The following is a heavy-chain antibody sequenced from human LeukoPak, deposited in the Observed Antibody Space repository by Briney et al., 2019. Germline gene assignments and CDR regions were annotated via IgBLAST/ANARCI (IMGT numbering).Heavy chain of an antibody. CDR2: NSWDGGST. CDR3: AVDAFDI. CDR1: GFTFDDYT. V-gene: IGHV3-43*01. J-gene: IGHJ3*02. Sequence: GGSLRLSCAASGFTFDDYTMHWVRQAPGKGLEWVSLNSWDGGSTYYADSVKGRFTISRDNSKNSLYLQMNSLRTEDTALYYCAVDAFDIWGQGTMVTVSS.